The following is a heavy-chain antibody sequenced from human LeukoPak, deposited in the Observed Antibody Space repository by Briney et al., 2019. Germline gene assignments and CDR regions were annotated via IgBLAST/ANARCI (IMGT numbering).Heavy chain of an antibody. D-gene: IGHD3-3*01. V-gene: IGHV3-66*02. Sequence: GGSLRLSCAASGFTVSSNYMSWVRQAPGKGLEWVSVIYSGGSTYYADSVKGRFTISRDNSKNTLYLQMNSLRAEDTAVYYCARVRASTTIVGVVRGNWFDPWGQGTLVTVSS. J-gene: IGHJ5*02. CDR3: ARVRASTTIVGVVRGNWFDP. CDR2: IYSGGST. CDR1: GFTVSSNY.